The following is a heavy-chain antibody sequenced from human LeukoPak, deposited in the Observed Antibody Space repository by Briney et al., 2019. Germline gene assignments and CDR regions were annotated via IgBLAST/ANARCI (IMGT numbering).Heavy chain of an antibody. CDR3: AREVNKGAFDI. CDR2: IFYNGSP. V-gene: IGHV4-39*07. CDR1: GGSISSSSYY. J-gene: IGHJ3*02. Sequence: SETPSLTCTVSGGSISSSSYYWGWIRQPPGRGLEWIGSIFYNGSPYYNPSLKSRVTISVDTSENQFSLKLSSVTAADAAVYYCAREVNKGAFDIWGQATVVTASS.